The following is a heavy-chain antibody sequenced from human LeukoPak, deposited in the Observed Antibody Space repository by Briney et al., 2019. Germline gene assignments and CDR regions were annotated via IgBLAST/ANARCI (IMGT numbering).Heavy chain of an antibody. Sequence: GASVNVSCKASGYTFTGYYMHWVRQAPGQGLDWMGWINPNIGGTNYAQKFQGRVTMTSDTSISTAYMELSRLRSDDTAVYYCATYYYGSGSYYTNFDYWGQGTLVTVSS. J-gene: IGHJ4*02. V-gene: IGHV1-2*02. CDR1: GYTFTGYY. D-gene: IGHD3-10*01. CDR2: INPNIGGT. CDR3: ATYYYGSGSYYTNFDY.